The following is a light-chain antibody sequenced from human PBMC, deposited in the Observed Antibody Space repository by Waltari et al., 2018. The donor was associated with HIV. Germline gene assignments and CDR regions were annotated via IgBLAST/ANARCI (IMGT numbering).Light chain of an antibody. CDR2: GNN. Sequence: QSVLTQPPSVSGVPGQRVTISCTGSSSNIGAGYDVHWYQQLPGTAPKLLIYGNNNRPSGVPDRFSGSKSATSASLAITGLQAEDEADYYCQSYDSSLSGWVFGGGTKMTVL. CDR1: SSNIGAGYD. J-gene: IGLJ3*02. V-gene: IGLV1-40*01. CDR3: QSYDSSLSGWV.